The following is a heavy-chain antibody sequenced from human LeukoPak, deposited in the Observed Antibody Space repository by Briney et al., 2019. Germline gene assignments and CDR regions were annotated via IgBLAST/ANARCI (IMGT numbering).Heavy chain of an antibody. V-gene: IGHV3-7*01. Sequence: GGSLRLSCAAPGFTFSSYWMSWVRQAPGKGLEWVANIKQDGSEKYYVDSVKGRFTISRDNAKNSLYLQMNSLRAEDTAVYYCARDQVVGIFDYWGQGTLVTVSS. J-gene: IGHJ4*02. D-gene: IGHD2-21*01. CDR1: GFTFSSYW. CDR2: IKQDGSEK. CDR3: ARDQVVGIFDY.